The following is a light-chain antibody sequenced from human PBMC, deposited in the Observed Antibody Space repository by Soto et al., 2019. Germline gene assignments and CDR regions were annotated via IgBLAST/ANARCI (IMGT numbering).Light chain of an antibody. Sequence: DIVMTQSPLSLPVTPGEPASISCRSSQSLLHSNGYNYLDWYLQKPGQSPQLLIYLGSNRASGVPDRFSGSGSGTDFTLKISRVEAEDVGVYYCMQALQTPRKTFGQGTKVGIK. CDR2: LGS. J-gene: IGKJ1*01. CDR3: MQALQTPRKT. V-gene: IGKV2-28*01. CDR1: QSLLHSNGYNY.